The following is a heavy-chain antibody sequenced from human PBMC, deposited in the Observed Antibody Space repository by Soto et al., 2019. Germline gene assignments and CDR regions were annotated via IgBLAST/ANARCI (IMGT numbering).Heavy chain of an antibody. CDR2: IYYSGTT. D-gene: IGHD2-15*01. V-gene: IGHV4-39*01. CDR3: ARQRTVCSAGSCKAYYYYYYIDV. J-gene: IGHJ6*03. Sequence: QGKGREWMGCIYYSGTTYYNPSLKTRVSISVDTSKNPFSLKLSSVTAADTAVYYCARQRTVCSAGSCKAYYYYYYIDVWGKGTSVSVSS.